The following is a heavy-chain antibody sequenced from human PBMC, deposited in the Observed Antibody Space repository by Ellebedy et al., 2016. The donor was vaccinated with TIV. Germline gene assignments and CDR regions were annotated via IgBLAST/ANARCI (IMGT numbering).Heavy chain of an antibody. CDR2: ISGSGGST. CDR1: GFTFSSYA. J-gene: IGHJ6*02. V-gene: IGHV3-23*01. D-gene: IGHD5-18*01. CDR3: AKDSSGNSYGVGMDV. Sequence: PGGSLRLSCAASGFTFSSYAMSWVRQAPGKGLEWVSAISGSGGSTYYADPVKGRFTISRDNSKITLYLQMNSLRAEDTAVYYCAKDSSGNSYGVGMDVWGQGTTVTVSS.